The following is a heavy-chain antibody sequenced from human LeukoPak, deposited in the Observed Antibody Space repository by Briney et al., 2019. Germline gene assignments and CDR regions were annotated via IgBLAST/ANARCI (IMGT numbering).Heavy chain of an antibody. CDR2: IYYSGST. Sequence: SETLSLTCTVSGGSFIGGSYYWTWLRQPAGKGLEWIGYIYYSGSTNYNPSLKSRVTISVDTSKNQFSLKLSSVTAADTAVYYCAGYDFWSGYYWDYWGQGTLVTVSS. V-gene: IGHV4-61*10. J-gene: IGHJ4*02. D-gene: IGHD3-3*01. CDR3: AGYDFWSGYYWDY. CDR1: GGSFIGGSYY.